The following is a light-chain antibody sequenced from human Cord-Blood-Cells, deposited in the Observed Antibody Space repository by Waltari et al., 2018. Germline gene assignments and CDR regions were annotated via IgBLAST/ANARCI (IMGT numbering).Light chain of an antibody. CDR3: SSYTSSSTLV. V-gene: IGLV2-14*03. J-gene: IGLJ3*02. CDR1: SSDVGGYKY. CDR2: DVS. Sequence: QSALTQPASVSGSPRQSITTSCTGTSSDVGGYKYVPWYQHHPGKAPKLMIYDVSKRPSGVSNRFSGSKSGNTASLTISGLQAEDEADYYCSSYTSSSTLVFGGGTKLTVL.